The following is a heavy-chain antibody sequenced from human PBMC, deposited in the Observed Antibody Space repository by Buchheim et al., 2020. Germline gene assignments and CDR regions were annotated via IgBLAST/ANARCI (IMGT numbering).Heavy chain of an antibody. D-gene: IGHD2-15*01. J-gene: IGHJ6*02. CDR2: INPNSGGT. Sequence: QVQLVQSGAEVKKPGASVKVSCKASGYTFTGYYMHWVRQAPGQGLEWMGWINPNSGGTNYAQKFQGRVTMTRDPSISTAYMELSRLRSDDTAVYYCARALDPRDIVVVVAATDYYYGMDVWGQGTT. CDR3: ARALDPRDIVVVVAATDYYYGMDV. V-gene: IGHV1-2*02. CDR1: GYTFTGYY.